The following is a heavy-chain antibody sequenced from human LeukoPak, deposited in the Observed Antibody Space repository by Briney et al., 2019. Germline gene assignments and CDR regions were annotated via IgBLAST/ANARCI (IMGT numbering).Heavy chain of an antibody. CDR1: GYIFSSYW. Sequence: GESLTLSCKGSGYIFSSYWIGWVRQLPGKGLEYIRIIFPCDYDTRYSPSFQGQVTISADKSISTAYLQWSSLKASDTAMYYCARLWSDLDSGSYWGPDYYYYMDVWGKGTTVTISS. CDR3: ARLWSDLDSGSYWGPDYYYYMDV. J-gene: IGHJ6*03. CDR2: IFPCDYDT. V-gene: IGHV5-51*01. D-gene: IGHD1-26*01.